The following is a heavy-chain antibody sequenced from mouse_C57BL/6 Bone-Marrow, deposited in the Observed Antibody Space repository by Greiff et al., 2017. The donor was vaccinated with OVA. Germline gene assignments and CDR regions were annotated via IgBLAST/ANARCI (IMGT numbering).Heavy chain of an antibody. J-gene: IGHJ2*01. D-gene: IGHD1-1*01. V-gene: IGHV1-15*01. CDR1: GYTFTDYE. CDR2: IDPETGGT. Sequence: VKVVESGAELVRPGASVTLSCKASGYTFTDYEMHWVKQTPVHGLEWIGAIDPETGGTSYNQKFKGKAILTADKSSSTAYMELRSLASENSAVYYCTRYGDYWGQGTTLTVSS. CDR3: TRYGDY.